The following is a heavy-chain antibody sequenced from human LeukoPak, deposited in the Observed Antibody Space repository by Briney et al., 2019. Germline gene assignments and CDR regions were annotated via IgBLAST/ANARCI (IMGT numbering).Heavy chain of an antibody. J-gene: IGHJ4*02. D-gene: IGHD5-12*01. CDR2: MNPNSGNT. CDR1: GYTFTSYD. V-gene: IGHV1-8*01. Sequence: ASVKVSCKASGYTFTSYDINWVRQATGQGLEWMGWMNPNSGNTGYAQKFQGRVNMTRNTSISTAYMELSSLRSEDTAVYYCASFSRRVATIGSQERTEIDYWGQGTLVTVSS. CDR3: ASFSRRVATIGSQERTEIDY.